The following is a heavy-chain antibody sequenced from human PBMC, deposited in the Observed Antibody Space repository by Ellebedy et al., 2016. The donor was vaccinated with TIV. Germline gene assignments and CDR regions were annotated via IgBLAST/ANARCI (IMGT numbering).Heavy chain of an antibody. CDR3: ARVFDSYYLDY. J-gene: IGHJ4*02. CDR2: ISYDGSDK. D-gene: IGHD6-6*01. V-gene: IGHV3-30*03. Sequence: GESLKISCAASGFTFSNYGMHWVRQAPGKGLDWVALISYDGSDKYYADSVKGRFTISRDKSKNTLYLQVSSLRIEDTAVYYCARVFDSYYLDYWGQGTLVTVSS. CDR1: GFTFSNYG.